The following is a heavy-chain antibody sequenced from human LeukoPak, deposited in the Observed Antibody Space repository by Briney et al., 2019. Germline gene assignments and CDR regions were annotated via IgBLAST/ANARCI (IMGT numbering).Heavy chain of an antibody. CDR2: IDYSGST. V-gene: IGHV4-39*01. CDR3: ARRVESGPPNWFDP. D-gene: IGHD5-12*01. J-gene: IGHJ5*02. Sequence: SETLSLTCTVSGGSISSSSYYWGWIRQPPGKVLEWIGSIDYSGSTYYNPSLNSRVTISVDTSKTQFSLKLSSVTAADTAVYYCARRVESGPPNWFDPWGQGTLVTVSS. CDR1: GGSISSSSYY.